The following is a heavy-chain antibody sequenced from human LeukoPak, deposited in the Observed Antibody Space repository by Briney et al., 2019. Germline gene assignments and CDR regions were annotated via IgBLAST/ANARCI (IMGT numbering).Heavy chain of an antibody. CDR1: GGSFSGYY. J-gene: IGHJ4*02. CDR2: INHSRST. D-gene: IGHD2-2*01. V-gene: IGHV4-34*01. CDR3: ACLYCSSTSCLDY. Sequence: SETLSLTCAVYGGSFSGYYWSWIRQPPGKGLEWIGEINHSRSTSYNPSLKSRVTISVDTSKNQFSLKLSSVTAADTAVYYCACLYCSSTSCLDYWGQGTLVTVSS.